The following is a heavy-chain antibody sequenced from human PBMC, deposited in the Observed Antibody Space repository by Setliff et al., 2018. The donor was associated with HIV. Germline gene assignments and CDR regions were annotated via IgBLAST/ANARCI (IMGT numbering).Heavy chain of an antibody. J-gene: IGHJ4*02. V-gene: IGHV4-31*03. Sequence: SETLSLTCTVSGDSIRSGGYYWSWIRQFPGKGLEWIGYIYYSGSTYYNPSLQSRLTMSVDTSKNQFSLRLRSVTAADTAVYYCARIFQPGSSPFDFWGRGILVTVSS. CDR3: ARIFQPGSSPFDF. D-gene: IGHD3-3*01. CDR2: IYYSGST. CDR1: GDSIRSGGYY.